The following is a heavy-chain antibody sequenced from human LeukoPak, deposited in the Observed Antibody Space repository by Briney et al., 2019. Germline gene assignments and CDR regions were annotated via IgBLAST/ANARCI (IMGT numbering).Heavy chain of an antibody. CDR2: SHSSEGT. V-gene: IGHV4-59*08. J-gene: IGHJ6*04. D-gene: IGHD4-17*01. Sequence: SETLSLTCSVSGGSLNGYYWGWIRQPPGKGLECIGYSHSSEGTALNASLKSRLTISLDTSKNQFSLALSFGTAADTAVYFCARHVYGEGMVVWGKGTTVTVSS. CDR1: GGSLNGYY. CDR3: ARHVYGEGMVV.